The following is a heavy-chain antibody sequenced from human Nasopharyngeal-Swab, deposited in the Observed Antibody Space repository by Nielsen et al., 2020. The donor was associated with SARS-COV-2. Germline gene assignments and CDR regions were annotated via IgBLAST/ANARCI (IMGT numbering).Heavy chain of an antibody. Sequence: GESLKISCAASGFTFSSYSMNWVCQAPGKGLEWVSSISSSSSYIYYADSVKGRFTISRDNAKNSLYLQMNSLRAEDTAVYYCARGLPLYYDSSGYLVNWGQGTLVTVSS. CDR1: GFTFSSYS. J-gene: IGHJ4*02. D-gene: IGHD3-22*01. CDR3: ARGLPLYYDSSGYLVN. V-gene: IGHV3-21*01. CDR2: ISSSSSYI.